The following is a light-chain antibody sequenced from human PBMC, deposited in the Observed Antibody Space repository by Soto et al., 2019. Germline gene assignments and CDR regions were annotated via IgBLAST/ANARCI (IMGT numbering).Light chain of an antibody. J-gene: IGLJ2*01. CDR1: TGAVTSGHY. CDR2: DTS. CDR3: WLSYSGARKL. V-gene: IGLV7-46*01. Sequence: QAVVTQEPSLTVSPVGTVTLTCGSSTGAVTSGHYPYWFQLQPGQAPRTLIYDTSSKHSWTPARFSGSLLGGRAALTLSGAQPEDEAEYYCWLSYSGARKLFGGETKLTVL.